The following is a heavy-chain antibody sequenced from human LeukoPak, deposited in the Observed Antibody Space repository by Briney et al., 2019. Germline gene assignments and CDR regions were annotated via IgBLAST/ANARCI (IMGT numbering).Heavy chain of an antibody. CDR3: ARVGPPFDFWSGYPGAFDY. D-gene: IGHD3-3*01. J-gene: IGHJ4*02. Sequence: PGGSLRLSCAASGFTFSSYWMSWVRQAPGKGLEWVANIKQDGSEKYYVDSVKGRFTISRDNAKNSLYLQMNSLRAEDTAVYYCARVGPPFDFWSGYPGAFDYWGQGTLVTVSS. V-gene: IGHV3-7*01. CDR1: GFTFSSYW. CDR2: IKQDGSEK.